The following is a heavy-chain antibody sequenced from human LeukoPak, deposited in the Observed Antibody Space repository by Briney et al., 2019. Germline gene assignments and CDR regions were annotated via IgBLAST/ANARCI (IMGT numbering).Heavy chain of an antibody. J-gene: IGHJ4*02. CDR1: GFTFSSYN. CDR2: IKQDGGEK. Sequence: GGSLRLSCAASGFTFSSYNMNWVGQAPGKGLGGGANIKQDGGEKYYVDSVKGRFTISRDNAKNSLYMQVNSLRAEDTAVYYCARLIKGYDYVWGSYGFDYWGQGTLVTVSS. CDR3: ARLIKGYDYVWGSYGFDY. D-gene: IGHD3-16*01. V-gene: IGHV3-7*01.